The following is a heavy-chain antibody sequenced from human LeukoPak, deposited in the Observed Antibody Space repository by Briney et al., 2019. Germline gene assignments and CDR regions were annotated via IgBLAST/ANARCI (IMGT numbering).Heavy chain of an antibody. V-gene: IGHV4-34*01. CDR3: ARAVAILNYYYMDV. J-gene: IGHJ6*03. D-gene: IGHD2-2*02. CDR1: GGSFSGYY. CDR2: INHSGST. Sequence: SETLSLTCAVYGGSFSGYYWSWIRQPPGKGLEWIGEINHSGSTNYNPSLKSRVTISVDTSKNQFSLKLSAVTAADTAVYYCARAVAILNYYYMDVWGKGTTVTVSS.